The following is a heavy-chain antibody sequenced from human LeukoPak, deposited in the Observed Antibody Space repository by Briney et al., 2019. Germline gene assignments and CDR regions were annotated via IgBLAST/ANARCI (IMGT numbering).Heavy chain of an antibody. CDR2: IKQDGSEK. V-gene: IGHV3-7*01. Sequence: PGGSLRLSCAASGFTFSSYWMSWVRQAPGKGLEWVANIKQDGSEKYYVDSVKGRFTISRDNVKKSLYLQMNSMRSKDTAVYYCARDRMAAAASVSLNAFDIWGQGTMVTVSS. J-gene: IGHJ3*02. CDR3: ARDRMAAAASVSLNAFDI. D-gene: IGHD6-13*01. CDR1: GFTFSSYW.